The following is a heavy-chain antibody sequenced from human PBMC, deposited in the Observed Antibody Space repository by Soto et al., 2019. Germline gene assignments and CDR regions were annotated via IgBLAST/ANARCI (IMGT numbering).Heavy chain of an antibody. D-gene: IGHD7-27*01. CDR3: ARGPSGDKVDP. V-gene: IGHV4-30-4*01. CDR1: GGSISTVDYW. J-gene: IGHJ5*02. CDR2: IYDGGRT. Sequence: SETLSLTCTVSGGSISTVDYWWSWIRQSPDMGLEWIGHIYDGGRTYNNPSLESRVTMSVDTSKSQLSLTLRSASAADTAVYYCARGPSGDKVDPWGQGTLVTVS.